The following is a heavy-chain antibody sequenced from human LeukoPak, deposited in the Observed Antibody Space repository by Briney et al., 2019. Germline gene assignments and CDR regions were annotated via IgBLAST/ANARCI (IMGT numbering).Heavy chain of an antibody. V-gene: IGHV3-30-3*01. CDR2: ISYDGSNK. CDR3: TRVYDDYGDFIGY. CDR1: GFTFSSYA. D-gene: IGHD4-17*01. Sequence: GRSLRLSCAASGFTFSSYAMHWVRQAPGKGLEWVAVISYDGSNKYYADSVKGRSTISRDNAKNSLYLQMSSLRAEDTAVYYCTRVYDDYGDFIGYWGQGTLVTVSS. J-gene: IGHJ4*02.